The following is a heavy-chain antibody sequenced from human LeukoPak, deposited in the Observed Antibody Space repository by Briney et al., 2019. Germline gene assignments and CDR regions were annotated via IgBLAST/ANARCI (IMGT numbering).Heavy chain of an antibody. J-gene: IGHJ4*02. CDR1: GYTFTGYY. CDR2: INPNSGGT. Sequence: GASVKVSCKASGYTFTGYYMHWVRQAPGQGLEWMGWINPNSGGTNYAQKFQGRVTMTRDTSISTAYMGLSRLRSDDTAVYYCARVGLIRFGELPAGAGPIDYWGQGTLVTVSS. V-gene: IGHV1-2*02. CDR3: ARVGLIRFGELPAGAGPIDY. D-gene: IGHD3-16*01.